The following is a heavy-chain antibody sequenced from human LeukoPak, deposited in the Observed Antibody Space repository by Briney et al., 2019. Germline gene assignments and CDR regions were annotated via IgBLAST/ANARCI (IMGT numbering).Heavy chain of an antibody. CDR1: GGSISSYY. CDR3: ARALPGIAVAGTRETKSRYYFDY. V-gene: IGHV4-59*01. J-gene: IGHJ4*02. CDR2: IYYSGST. Sequence: PSETLSLTCTVSGGSISSYYWSWIRQPPGKGLEWIGYIYYSGSTNYNPSLKSRVTISVDTSKNQFSLKLSSVTAADTAVYYCARALPGIAVAGTRETKSRYYFDYWGQGTLVTVSS. D-gene: IGHD6-19*01.